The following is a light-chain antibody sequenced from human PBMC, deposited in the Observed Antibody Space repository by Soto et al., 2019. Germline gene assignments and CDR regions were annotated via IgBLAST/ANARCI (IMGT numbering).Light chain of an antibody. CDR2: DNN. V-gene: IGLV1-44*01. CDR1: TSNVGSNT. Sequence: QAVVTQPPSASGTPGQRVTISCSGSTSNVGSNTVNWYQQLPGTAPRLLVYDNNEKPSGVLDRLSGSKSGTSASLAISGLQPDDEGDYYCASWDDSLAAFVFGPGTKLTVL. CDR3: ASWDDSLAAFV. J-gene: IGLJ1*01.